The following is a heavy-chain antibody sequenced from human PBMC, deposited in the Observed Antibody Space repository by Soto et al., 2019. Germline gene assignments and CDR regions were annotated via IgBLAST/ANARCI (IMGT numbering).Heavy chain of an antibody. CDR1: GFTFSSYA. D-gene: IGHD5-12*01. CDR3: ARDLGYSGYDYWRYFDY. Sequence: EVQLLESGGGLVQPGGSLRLSCAASGFTFSSYAMSWVRQAPGKGLEWVSAISGSGGSTYYADSVKGRFTISRDNSKNTLYLQMNSLSAEDTAVYYCARDLGYSGYDYWRYFDYWGQGTLVTVSS. V-gene: IGHV3-23*01. J-gene: IGHJ4*02. CDR2: ISGSGGST.